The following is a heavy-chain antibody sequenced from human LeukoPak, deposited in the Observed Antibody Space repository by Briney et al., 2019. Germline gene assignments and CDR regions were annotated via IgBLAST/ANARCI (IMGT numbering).Heavy chain of an antibody. Sequence: ASVKVSCKASGYTFTSYDINWVRPATGQGLEWMGWMNPNSDNTGYAQKFQGRVTMTRNTSISTAYMELSSLRSEDTAVYYCARGVYYYDSSGPAGYWGQGTLVTVSS. CDR2: MNPNSDNT. J-gene: IGHJ4*02. D-gene: IGHD3-22*01. CDR3: ARGVYYYDSSGPAGY. V-gene: IGHV1-8*01. CDR1: GYTFTSYD.